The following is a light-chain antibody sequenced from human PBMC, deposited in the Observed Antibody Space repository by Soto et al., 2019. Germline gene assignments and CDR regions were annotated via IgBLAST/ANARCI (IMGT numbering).Light chain of an antibody. Sequence: DIQMTQSPSTLSASVGDRVTITCRASQSISSWLAWYQQKPGKAPKLLIYDTSNLEEGVPSRFSGSGSGTDFTFTISSLQPEDIGTYYCQQYDNLGITFGQGTRLEIK. V-gene: IGKV1-33*01. CDR1: QSISSW. CDR2: DTS. CDR3: QQYDNLGIT. J-gene: IGKJ5*01.